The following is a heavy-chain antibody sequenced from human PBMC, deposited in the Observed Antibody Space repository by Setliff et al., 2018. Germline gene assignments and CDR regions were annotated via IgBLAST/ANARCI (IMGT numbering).Heavy chain of an antibody. V-gene: IGHV4-34*01. D-gene: IGHD6-19*01. CDR2: INHSGST. Sequence: SETLSLTCAVYGGSFSGYYWSWIRQPPGKGLEWIGEINHSGSTNYNPSLKSRVTISVDTSKNQFSLKLSSVTAADPAVYYCARNRRLIAVDQGFDPGGQGTLVTVSS. J-gene: IGHJ5*02. CDR3: ARNRRLIAVDQGFDP. CDR1: GGSFSGYY.